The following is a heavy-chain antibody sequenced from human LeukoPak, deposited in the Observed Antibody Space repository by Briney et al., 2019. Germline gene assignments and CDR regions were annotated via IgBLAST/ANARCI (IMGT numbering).Heavy chain of an antibody. CDR3: AKDRLATSRAPRFDP. CDR2: ISGSGDTS. V-gene: IGHV3-23*01. D-gene: IGHD3-3*02. Sequence: GGSLILTCAASGFTFSSYAMSWVRQAPGMGLEWVSVISGSGDTSYYADSVKGRFTISRDNSGSTLFLQMNSLRADDTAVYYCAKDRLATSRAPRFDPWGQGTLVTVSS. CDR1: GFTFSSYA. J-gene: IGHJ5*02.